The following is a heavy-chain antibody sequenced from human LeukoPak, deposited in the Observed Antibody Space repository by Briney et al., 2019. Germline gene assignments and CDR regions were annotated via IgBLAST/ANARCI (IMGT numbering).Heavy chain of an antibody. CDR1: GGSFSDYY. Sequence: PSETLSLTCAVYGGSFSDYYWSWIRQPPRKELEWIGEINHSGTTNYNPSLKSRVTISVDTSKNQFSLKLTSVTAADTAVYYCARADYGDYPVYYGMDVWGQGTTVTVSS. D-gene: IGHD4-17*01. J-gene: IGHJ6*02. V-gene: IGHV4-34*01. CDR2: INHSGTT. CDR3: ARADYGDYPVYYGMDV.